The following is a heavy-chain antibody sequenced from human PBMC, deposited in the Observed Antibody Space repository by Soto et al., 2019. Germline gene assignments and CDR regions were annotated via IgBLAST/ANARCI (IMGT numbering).Heavy chain of an antibody. Sequence: EVQLVESGGGLVQPGGSLRLSCAASGFTFSNYDMHWVRQAPGKGLEHVSAISSNGDSTYYARSVKGGVTISRDNAENALYLEMGSLGPEDMAVYYCASSRGYKSYYLSHMDFWGKGTMVTVSS. J-gene: IGHJ6*03. V-gene: IGHV3-64*01. D-gene: IGHD6-25*01. CDR1: GFTFSNYD. CDR2: ISSNGDST. CDR3: ASSRGYKSYYLSHMDF.